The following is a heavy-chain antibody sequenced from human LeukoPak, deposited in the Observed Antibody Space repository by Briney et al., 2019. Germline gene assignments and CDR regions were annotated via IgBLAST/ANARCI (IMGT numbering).Heavy chain of an antibody. CDR3: AKVPDMVRGVIRGLYYFDY. D-gene: IGHD3-10*01. J-gene: IGHJ4*02. Sequence: GGSLRLSCAASGFTFSSYAMSWVCQAPGKGLEWVSTISASGGSTYYADSVKGRFTISRDNSKNTLYLQMSSLRAEDTAIYYCAKVPDMVRGVIRGLYYFDYWGQGTLVTVSS. V-gene: IGHV3-23*01. CDR2: ISASGGST. CDR1: GFTFSSYA.